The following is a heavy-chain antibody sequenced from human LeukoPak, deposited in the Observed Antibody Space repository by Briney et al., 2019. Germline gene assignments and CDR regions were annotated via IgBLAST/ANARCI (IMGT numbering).Heavy chain of an antibody. Sequence: PGGSLRLSCATSGFTFSNYRMHWVRQGPGKGLDWITDISSSGSTTFYADSVKGRFSISRDNAKNSLLLQMSSLRVEDTAVYYCVRNFGKGGFDIWGHGTMVTVSS. CDR3: VRNFGKGGFDI. J-gene: IGHJ3*02. CDR2: ISSSGSTT. V-gene: IGHV3-48*04. CDR1: GFTFSNYR. D-gene: IGHD3-3*01.